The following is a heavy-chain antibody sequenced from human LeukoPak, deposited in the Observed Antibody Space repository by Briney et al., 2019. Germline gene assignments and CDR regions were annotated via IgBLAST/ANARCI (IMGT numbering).Heavy chain of an antibody. J-gene: IGHJ6*02. CDR2: ISTGGSTM. CDR1: GFTFSNYE. Sequence: PGGSLRLSCTASGFTFSNYELHRVRQAPGKGLEWVSYISTGGSTMYYADSVKGRFTISRDNAKNSLFLQMNRLRAEDTALYYCAREGDLRTIGMYVWGRGTTVTVSS. CDR3: AREGDLRTIGMYV. D-gene: IGHD3-16*01. V-gene: IGHV3-48*03.